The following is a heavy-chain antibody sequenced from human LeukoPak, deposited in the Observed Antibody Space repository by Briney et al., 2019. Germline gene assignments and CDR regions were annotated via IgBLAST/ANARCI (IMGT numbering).Heavy chain of an antibody. Sequence: PGGSLRLSCAASGFTFSTYTMNWVRQASGKGLEWVSSISSSGYYIYYADSVKGLFTISRDNAKKSLSLQMTSLRAEGTAVYFCARDIATAGHLAFAYWGQGILVTVSS. D-gene: IGHD6-13*01. CDR3: ARDIATAGHLAFAY. J-gene: IGHJ4*02. CDR2: ISSSGYYI. V-gene: IGHV3-21*01. CDR1: GFTFSTYT.